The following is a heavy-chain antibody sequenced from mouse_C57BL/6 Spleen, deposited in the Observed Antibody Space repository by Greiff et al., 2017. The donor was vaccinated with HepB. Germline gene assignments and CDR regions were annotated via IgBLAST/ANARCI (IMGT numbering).Heavy chain of an antibody. Sequence: EVKVEESGGGLVQPGGSMKLSCVASGFTFSNYWMNWVRQSPEKGLEWVAQIRLKSDNYATHYAESVKGRFTISRDDSKSSVYLQMNNLRAEDTGIYYCTGWSRFAYWGQGTLVTVSA. CDR3: TGWSRFAY. CDR1: GFTFSNYW. CDR2: IRLKSDNYAT. J-gene: IGHJ3*01. V-gene: IGHV6-3*01. D-gene: IGHD1-1*02.